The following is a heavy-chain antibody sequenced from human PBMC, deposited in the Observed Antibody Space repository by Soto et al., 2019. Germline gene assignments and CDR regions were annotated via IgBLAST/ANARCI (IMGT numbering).Heavy chain of an antibody. CDR3: AKDLLVYSYGPWLDY. D-gene: IGHD5-18*01. J-gene: IGHJ4*02. Sequence: GGSLRLSCAASGFTFSSYGMHWVRQAPGKGLEWVAVISYDGSNKYYADSVKGRFTISRDNSKNTLYLQMNSLRAEDTAVYYCAKDLLVYSYGPWLDYWGQGTLVTVSS. CDR1: GFTFSSYG. CDR2: ISYDGSNK. V-gene: IGHV3-30*18.